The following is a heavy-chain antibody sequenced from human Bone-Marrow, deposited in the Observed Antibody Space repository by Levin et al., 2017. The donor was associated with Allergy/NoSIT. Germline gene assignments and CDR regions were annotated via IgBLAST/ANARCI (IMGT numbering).Heavy chain of an antibody. Sequence: LSLTCAASGFTFSSYAMHWVRQAPGKGLEWVAVISYDGSNKYYADSVKGRFTISRDNSKNTLYLQMNSLRAEDTAVYYCAREKIFGVVPKEKNYGMDVWGQGTTVTVSS. V-gene: IGHV3-30-3*01. CDR1: GFTFSSYA. D-gene: IGHD3-3*01. CDR2: ISYDGSNK. J-gene: IGHJ6*02. CDR3: AREKIFGVVPKEKNYGMDV.